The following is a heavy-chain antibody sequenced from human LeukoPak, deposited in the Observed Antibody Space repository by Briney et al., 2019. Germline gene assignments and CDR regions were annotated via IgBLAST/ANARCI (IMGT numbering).Heavy chain of an antibody. J-gene: IGHJ6*02. CDR2: IYTSGST. D-gene: IGHD4-17*01. CDR1: GGSISSYY. CDR3: ARDRLDDYGDYRSAFFYYYYGMDV. Sequence: SETLSPTCTVSGGSISSYYWSWIRQPAGKGLEWIGRIYTSGSTNYNPSLKSRVTMSVDTSKNQFSLKLSSVTAADTAVYYCARDRLDDYGDYRSAFFYYYYGMDVWGQGTTVTVSS. V-gene: IGHV4-4*07.